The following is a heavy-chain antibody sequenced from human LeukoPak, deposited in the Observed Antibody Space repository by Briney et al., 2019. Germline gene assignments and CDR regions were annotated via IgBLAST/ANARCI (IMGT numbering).Heavy chain of an antibody. CDR2: IYYSGST. CDR3: ASNYFRYYFDY. V-gene: IGHV4-59*01. D-gene: IGHD3-10*02. J-gene: IGHJ4*02. CDR1: GGSITSYY. Sequence: ASETLSLTCTVSGGSITSYYWSWIRQPPGKGLEWIGYIYYSGSTNYNPSLKSRVTISVDTSKNQFSLKLSSVTTADTAVYYCASNYFRYYFDYWGQGTLVTVSS.